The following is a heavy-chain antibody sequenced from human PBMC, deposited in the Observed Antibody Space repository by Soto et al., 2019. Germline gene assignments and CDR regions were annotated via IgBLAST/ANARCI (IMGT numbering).Heavy chain of an antibody. D-gene: IGHD2-2*01. CDR1: GFTFSSYS. CDR3: AKVRYCSTRCDDCFDS. V-gene: IGHV3-23*01. Sequence: PGGSLRLSCAASGFTFSSYSMSWVRQAPGKGLEWVSIISGGAYTTYYADSVKGRFTISRDNSQNTLYLQMNSLRVEDTAVYYCAKVRYCSTRCDDCFDSWGQGTQVTVSS. J-gene: IGHJ5*01. CDR2: ISGGAYTT.